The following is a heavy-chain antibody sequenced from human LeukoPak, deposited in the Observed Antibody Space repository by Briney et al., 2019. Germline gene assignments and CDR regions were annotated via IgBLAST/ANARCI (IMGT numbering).Heavy chain of an antibody. J-gene: IGHJ6*03. CDR2: IKQDGSEK. Sequence: GGSLRLSCAASGFTFSSYWMSWVRQAPGEGLEWVANIKQDGSEKYYVDSVKGRFTISRDNAKNSLYLQMNSLRAEDTAVYYCARVNYYDSSGYYYSSYYYYYYMDVWGKGTTVTVSS. D-gene: IGHD3-22*01. CDR1: GFTFSSYW. V-gene: IGHV3-7*01. CDR3: ARVNYYDSSGYYYSSYYYYYYMDV.